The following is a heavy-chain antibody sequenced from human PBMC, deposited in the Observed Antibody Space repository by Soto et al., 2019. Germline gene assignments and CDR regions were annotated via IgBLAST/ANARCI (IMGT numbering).Heavy chain of an antibody. CDR3: VCHYYDSSGHYVGWFDP. D-gene: IGHD3-22*01. V-gene: IGHV1-24*01. J-gene: IGHJ5*02. CDR2: FDPEDGET. CDR1: GYTLTELS. Sequence: ASVKVSCKVSGYTLTELSMHWVRQAPGKGLEWMGGFDPEDGETIYAQKFQGRVTMTEDTSTDTAYMELSSLRSEDTAVYYCVCHYYDSSGHYVGWFDPWGQGTQVTVSS.